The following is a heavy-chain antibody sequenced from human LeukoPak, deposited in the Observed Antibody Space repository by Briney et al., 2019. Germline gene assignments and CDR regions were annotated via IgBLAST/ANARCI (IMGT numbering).Heavy chain of an antibody. CDR1: GFTFSSYG. CDR3: AREKDDHGDPGPLDA. Sequence: GGSLRLSCAASGFTFSSYGMHWVRQAPGKGLEWVAFIRYDGSNKYYADSVKGRFTISRDNSKSTLYLQMNSLRAEDTAVYYCAREKDDHGDPGPLDAWGQGDLVTVSS. CDR2: IRYDGSNK. J-gene: IGHJ5*02. D-gene: IGHD4-17*01. V-gene: IGHV3-30*02.